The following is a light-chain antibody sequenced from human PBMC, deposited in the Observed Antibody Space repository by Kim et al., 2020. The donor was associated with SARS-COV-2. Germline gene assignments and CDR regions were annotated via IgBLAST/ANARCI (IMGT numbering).Light chain of an antibody. V-gene: IGLV3-1*01. Sequence: VSPGQTASITCSGDKLGDKYACWYQQKPGQSPVLVIYQDSKRPSGIPGRFSGSNSGNTATLTISGTQAMDEADYYCQAWDRSTVVFGGGTQLTVL. J-gene: IGLJ2*01. CDR3: QAWDRSTVV. CDR1: KLGDKY. CDR2: QDS.